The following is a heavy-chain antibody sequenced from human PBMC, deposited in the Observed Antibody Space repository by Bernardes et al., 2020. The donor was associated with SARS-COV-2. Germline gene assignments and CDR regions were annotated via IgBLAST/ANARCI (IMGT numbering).Heavy chain of an antibody. J-gene: IGHJ4*02. CDR3: YSSTWYGGGFDH. CDR1: GYPFTSYD. V-gene: IGHV1-8*02. Sequence: ASVKVSCKASGYPFTSYDFNWVRQAPGQGLEWMGWMNPNTGNIVYAQRFQGRVTMTRDTSIGTAYMELSSLTSEDSAVYYCYSSTWYGGGFDHCGQGTLVTGS. CDR2: MNPNTGNI. D-gene: IGHD6-13*01.